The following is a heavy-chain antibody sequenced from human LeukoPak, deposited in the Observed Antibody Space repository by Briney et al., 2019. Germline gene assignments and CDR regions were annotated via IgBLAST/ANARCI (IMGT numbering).Heavy chain of an antibody. CDR3: ARGPRRDGYNYVHAFDI. Sequence: SETLSPTCTVSGGSISSYYWSWIRQPPGKGLEWIGYIYYSGSTNYNPSLKSRVTISVDTSKNQFSLKLSSVTAADTAVYYCARGPRRDGYNYVHAFDIWGQGTMVTVSS. CDR2: IYYSGST. D-gene: IGHD5-24*01. V-gene: IGHV4-59*01. J-gene: IGHJ3*02. CDR1: GGSISSYY.